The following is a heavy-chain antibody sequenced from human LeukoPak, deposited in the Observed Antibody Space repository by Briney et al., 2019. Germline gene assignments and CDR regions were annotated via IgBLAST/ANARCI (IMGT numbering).Heavy chain of an antibody. D-gene: IGHD3-9*01. Sequence: GKSLRLSCAASGFTFSSYAMHWVRQAPGKGLEWVAVISYDGSNKYYADSVKGRFTISRDNSKNTLYLQMNSLRAEDTAVYYCARVRVEKLRYFYCPLDVWGQGTTVTVSS. CDR2: ISYDGSNK. J-gene: IGHJ6*02. CDR1: GFTFSSYA. V-gene: IGHV3-30*04. CDR3: ARVRVEKLRYFYCPLDV.